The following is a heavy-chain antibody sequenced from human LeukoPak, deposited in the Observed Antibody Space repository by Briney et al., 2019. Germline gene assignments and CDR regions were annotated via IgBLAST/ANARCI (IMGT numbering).Heavy chain of an antibody. CDR2: INHSGST. CDR3: ASSVSIVVVTDTRDAFDI. Sequence: SETLSLTCAVYGGSFSGYYWSWIRQPPGKGLEWIGEINHSGSTNYNPSLKSRVTISVDTSKNQFSLKLSSVTAADTAVYYCASSVSIVVVTDTRDAFDIWGQGTMVTVSS. CDR1: GGSFSGYY. J-gene: IGHJ3*02. V-gene: IGHV4-34*01. D-gene: IGHD2-21*02.